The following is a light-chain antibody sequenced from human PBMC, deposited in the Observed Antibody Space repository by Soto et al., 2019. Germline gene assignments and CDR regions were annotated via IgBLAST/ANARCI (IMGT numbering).Light chain of an antibody. CDR2: KDR. Sequence: SSELTQPPSVSVSPGQKARSTCSGDALPKQYAYWYQQKPGQAPVLVIYKDRERTSGIPERFSGSSSGTTVTLTISGVQAEDEADYYCQSADSSGTYVFGTGTKLTVL. CDR3: QSADSSGTYV. CDR1: ALPKQY. V-gene: IGLV3-25*02. J-gene: IGLJ1*01.